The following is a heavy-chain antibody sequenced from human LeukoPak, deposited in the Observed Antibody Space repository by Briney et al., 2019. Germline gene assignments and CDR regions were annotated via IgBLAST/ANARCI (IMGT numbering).Heavy chain of an antibody. J-gene: IGHJ4*02. D-gene: IGHD3-16*01. CDR3: ARDHPWGSSRRLY. CDR1: GYSISSGYY. V-gene: IGHV4-38-2*02. CDR2: IYYSGST. Sequence: PSETLSLTCTVSGYSISSGYYWDWIRQPPGKGLEWIGSIYYSGSTYYNPSLKSRVTISVDTSKNQFSLKLSSVTAADTAVYYCARDHPWGSSRRLYWGQGTLVTVSS.